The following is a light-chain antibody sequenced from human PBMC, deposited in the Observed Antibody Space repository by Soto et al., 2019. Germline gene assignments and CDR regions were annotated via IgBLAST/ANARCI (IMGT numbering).Light chain of an antibody. V-gene: IGKV3-15*01. CDR3: QQYNNWPRLT. CDR1: QSVSSN. J-gene: IGKJ4*01. CDR2: GAS. Sequence: EIVMPQSPATLSVSPGERATISCRASQSVSSNLAWYQQKPGQAPRLLIYGASTRATGIPARFSGSGSGTEFTLTISSLQSEDFAVDYCQQYNNWPRLTFGGGTKVDIK.